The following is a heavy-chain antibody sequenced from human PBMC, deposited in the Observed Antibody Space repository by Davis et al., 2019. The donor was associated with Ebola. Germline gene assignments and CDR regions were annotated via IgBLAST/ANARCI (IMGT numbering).Heavy chain of an antibody. J-gene: IGHJ6*02. CDR3: ARGRDIVVVPAAMRYYYYGMDV. CDR1: GYTFTGYY. Sequence: ASVKVSCKASGYTFTGYYMHWVRQAPGQGLEWMGWMNPNSGNTGYAQKFQGRVTMTRNTSISTAYMELSSLRSEDTAVYYCARGRDIVVVPAAMRYYYYGMDVWGQGTTVTVSS. D-gene: IGHD2-2*01. CDR2: MNPNSGNT. V-gene: IGHV1-8*02.